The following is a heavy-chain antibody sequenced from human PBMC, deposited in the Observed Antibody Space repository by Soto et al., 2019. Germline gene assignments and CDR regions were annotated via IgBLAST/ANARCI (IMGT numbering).Heavy chain of an antibody. D-gene: IGHD3-3*01. J-gene: IGHJ5*02. Sequence: EVQLLESGGGLVQPGGSLRLSCAASGFTFSSYAMSWVRQAPGRGLEWVSAISGSGGSTYYADSVKGRFTISRDNSKNTLYLQMNSLRAEDTAVYYCAKDPTIFGVDTVRFDPWGQGTLVTVSS. CDR1: GFTFSSYA. CDR2: ISGSGGST. CDR3: AKDPTIFGVDTVRFDP. V-gene: IGHV3-23*01.